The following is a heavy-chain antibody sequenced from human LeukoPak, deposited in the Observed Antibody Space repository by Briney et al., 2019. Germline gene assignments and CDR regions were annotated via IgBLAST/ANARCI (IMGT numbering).Heavy chain of an antibody. CDR3: ALVLGDSSGWPVDY. CDR1: GGSISGYY. D-gene: IGHD6-19*01. V-gene: IGHV4-4*07. J-gene: IGHJ4*02. CDR2: IYTSGNT. Sequence: SETLSLTCTVSGGSISGYYWSWVRQPAGKGLEWIGRIYTSGNTNYNPSLKSRVTMSIDTSKNQFSLKLSSVTAADTAVYYCALVLGDSSGWPVDYWGQGTLVTVSS.